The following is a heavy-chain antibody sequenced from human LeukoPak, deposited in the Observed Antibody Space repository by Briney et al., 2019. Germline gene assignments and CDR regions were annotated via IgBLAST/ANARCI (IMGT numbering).Heavy chain of an antibody. V-gene: IGHV1-18*01. CDR3: ARDAADYSSSWYPDY. CDR1: GYTFTSYG. D-gene: IGHD6-13*01. CDR2: ISAYNGNT. J-gene: IGHJ4*02. Sequence: ASVKVSCKASGYTFTSYGISWVLQAPGQGLEWMGWISAYNGNTNYAQKLQGRVTMTTDTSTSTAYMELRSLRSDDTAVYYCARDAADYSSSWYPDYWGQGTLVTVSS.